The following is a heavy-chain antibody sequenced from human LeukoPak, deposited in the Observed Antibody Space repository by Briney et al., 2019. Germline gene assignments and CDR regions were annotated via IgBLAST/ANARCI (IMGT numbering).Heavy chain of an antibody. CDR1: GVSISSGSNY. V-gene: IGHV4-39*07. J-gene: IGHJ5*02. D-gene: IGHD2-2*01. CDR3: ARETGYCSSTSCYFPNWFDP. Sequence: SETLSLTCSVSGVSISSGSNYWGWIRQPPGKTLEWIGSIYSRGNAYYNPSLKSRVIILIDTAKNHFSLNLSSVTAADTAVYYCARETGYCSSTSCYFPNWFDPWGQGTLVTVSS. CDR2: IYSRGNA.